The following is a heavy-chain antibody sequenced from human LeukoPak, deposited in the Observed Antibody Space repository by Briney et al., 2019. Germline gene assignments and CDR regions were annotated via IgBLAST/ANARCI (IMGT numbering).Heavy chain of an antibody. D-gene: IGHD6-13*01. Sequence: SVKVSCKASGGTFSSYAISWVRQAPGQGLEWMGRIIPILGIANYAQKFQGRVTITADKSTSTAYMELSSLRSEDTAVYYCARDLGVAAAGNNWFDPWGQGTLVTVSS. J-gene: IGHJ5*02. V-gene: IGHV1-69*04. CDR3: ARDLGVAAAGNNWFDP. CDR2: IIPILGIA. CDR1: GGTFSSYA.